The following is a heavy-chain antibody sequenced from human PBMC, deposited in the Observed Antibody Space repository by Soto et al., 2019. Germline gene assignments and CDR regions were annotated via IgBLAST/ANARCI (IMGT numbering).Heavy chain of an antibody. J-gene: IGHJ6*02. D-gene: IGHD1-26*01. V-gene: IGHV3-33*01. Sequence: XGSLRLSCAASCFTFSNYGMHWVRQAPGKGLEWVAIIWHDGNNKYYADSVRGRFIISRDNSKNRLYLQMNSLRAEDTAVYYCASALVGASDSYGLDVWGQGTPVTV. CDR3: ASALVGASDSYGLDV. CDR1: CFTFSNYG. CDR2: IWHDGNNK.